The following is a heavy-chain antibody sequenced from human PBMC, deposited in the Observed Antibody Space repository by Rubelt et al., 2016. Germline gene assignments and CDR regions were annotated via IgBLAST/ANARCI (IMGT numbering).Heavy chain of an antibody. CDR1: GGSFSGYY. CDR2: INHSGSA. CDR3: ARGLFPGIAGLCC. V-gene: IGHV4-34*01. D-gene: IGHD6-13*01. Sequence: QVQLQESGPGLVKPSETLSLTCAVYGGSFSGYYWSWIRQPPGKGLEWIGEINHSGSANYNPSLKTRVTISVDTSKNQFSLKLSSVTAADTAVYYCARGLFPGIAGLCCWGQGTLVTVSS. J-gene: IGHJ4*02.